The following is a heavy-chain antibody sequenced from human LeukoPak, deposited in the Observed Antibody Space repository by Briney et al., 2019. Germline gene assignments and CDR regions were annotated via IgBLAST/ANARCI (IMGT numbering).Heavy chain of an antibody. CDR3: ARDYPYYYDSSGYYSFDY. Sequence: GGSLRLSCAASGLTVSTNYMSWVRQAPGKGLEWVSVIYSGGSTYYADSVKGRFTISRDNSKNTLYLQMNSLRAEDTAVYYCARDYPYYYDSSGYYSFDYWGQGTLVTVSS. V-gene: IGHV3-66*01. CDR1: GLTVSTNY. J-gene: IGHJ4*02. CDR2: IYSGGST. D-gene: IGHD3-22*01.